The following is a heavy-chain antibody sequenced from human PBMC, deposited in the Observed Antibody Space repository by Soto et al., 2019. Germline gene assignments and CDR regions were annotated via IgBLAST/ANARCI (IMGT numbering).Heavy chain of an antibody. CDR3: AKDSNKYSSSLRGRYFDY. CDR2: ISGGGSNT. J-gene: IGHJ4*02. V-gene: IGHV3-23*01. Sequence: EAQLLESGGGLVQPAGSLRLSCAASGFHFDRYPMSWVRQAPGKGLEWVSSISGGGSNTFYADSVKGRFTISRDNSKNTLLLQMNSLGAEDTAVYYCAKDSNKYSSSLRGRYFDYWGQGIGVTVSS. D-gene: IGHD4-4*01. CDR1: GFHFDRYP.